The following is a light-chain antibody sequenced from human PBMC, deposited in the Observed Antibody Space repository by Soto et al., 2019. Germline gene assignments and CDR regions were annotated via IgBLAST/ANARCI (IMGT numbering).Light chain of an antibody. CDR3: SSYTSSSPCV. CDR2: EVG. V-gene: IGLV2-14*01. Sequence: QADLTSPASGAGPSGTSIPLCRAGSRGDVGGDTYVPWYQQHPGKAPNRMIYEVGHRRSGVSNRFSGSKSGNTASLTISGLQPEDEADYYCSSYTSSSPCVFGTGTKVTGL. J-gene: IGLJ1*01. CDR1: RGDVGGDTY.